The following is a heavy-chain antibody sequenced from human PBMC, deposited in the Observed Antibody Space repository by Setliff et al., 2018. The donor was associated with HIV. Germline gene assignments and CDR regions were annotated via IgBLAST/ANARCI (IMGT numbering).Heavy chain of an antibody. Sequence: PSETLSLTCAVSGYSISSGYYWGWIRQPPGKGLEWIGSIYHSGSTYYNPSLKSRVTISVDTSKNQFSLKLSSVTAADTAVYYCARFALGSRMDYFDYWGQGTLVTVSS. V-gene: IGHV4-38-2*01. CDR1: GYSISSGYY. D-gene: IGHD3-10*01. J-gene: IGHJ4*02. CDR2: IYHSGST. CDR3: ARFALGSRMDYFDY.